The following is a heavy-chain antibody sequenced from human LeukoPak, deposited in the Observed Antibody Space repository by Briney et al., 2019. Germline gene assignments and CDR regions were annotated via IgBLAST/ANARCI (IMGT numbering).Heavy chain of an antibody. Sequence: SETLSLTCTVSGGSISSDGYYWSWIRQHPGKGLEWIGYIYYSGSTYYNPSLKSRVTISVDTSKNQFSLKLSSVTAADTAVYYCVRDRSDSSGYYLDYWGQGTLVTVSS. D-gene: IGHD3-22*01. J-gene: IGHJ4*02. CDR3: VRDRSDSSGYYLDY. CDR2: IYYSGST. V-gene: IGHV4-31*03. CDR1: GGSISSDGYY.